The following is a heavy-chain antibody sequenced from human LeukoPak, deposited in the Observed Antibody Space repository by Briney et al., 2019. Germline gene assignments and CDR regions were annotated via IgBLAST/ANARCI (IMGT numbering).Heavy chain of an antibody. V-gene: IGHV1-69*06. D-gene: IGHD2-15*01. CDR1: GGTFSSYA. CDR3: ARDAEYCSGGSCYSGGPI. J-gene: IGHJ4*02. CDR2: IIPIFGTA. Sequence: ASVKASCKASGGTFSSYAISWVRQAPGQGLEWMGGIIPIFGTANYAQKFQGRVTITADKSTSTAYMELSSLRSEDTAVYYCARDAEYCSGGSCYSGGPIWGQGTLVTVSS.